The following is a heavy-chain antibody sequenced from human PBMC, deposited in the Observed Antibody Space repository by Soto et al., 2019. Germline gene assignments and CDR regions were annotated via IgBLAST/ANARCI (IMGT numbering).Heavy chain of an antibody. CDR3: AKRLTTVTKVFDC. CDR1: GLTSSTYA. D-gene: IGHD4-17*01. J-gene: IGHJ4*02. V-gene: IGHV3-23*01. CDR2: ISGSGGNT. Sequence: GGSLRLSCAASGLTSSTYAMSWVRQAPGKGLEWVSGISGSGGNTYYADSVKGRFTISRDNSKNMLYLQMNSLRAEETAVYYCAKRLTTVTKVFDCWGQGNLVTVSS.